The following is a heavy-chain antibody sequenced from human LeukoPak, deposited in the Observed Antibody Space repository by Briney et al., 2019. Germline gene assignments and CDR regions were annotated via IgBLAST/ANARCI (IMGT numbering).Heavy chain of an antibody. CDR1: RFTFSSYA. CDR3: ARVGSSGWYYYYYYMDV. Sequence: PGGSLRLSCAASRFTFSSYAMHWVRQAPGKGLEWVAVISYDGSNKYYADSVKGRFTISRDNSKNTLYLQMNSLRAEDTAVYYCARVGSSGWYYYYYYMDVWGKGTTVTVSS. V-gene: IGHV3-30*04. CDR2: ISYDGSNK. D-gene: IGHD6-19*01. J-gene: IGHJ6*03.